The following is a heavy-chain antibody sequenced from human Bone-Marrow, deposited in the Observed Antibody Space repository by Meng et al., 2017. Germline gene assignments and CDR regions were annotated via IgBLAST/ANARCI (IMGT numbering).Heavy chain of an antibody. J-gene: IGHJ3*02. CDR1: GGTFSSHT. D-gene: IGHD5-24*01. V-gene: IGHV1-69*02. CDR2: IIPILGIA. Sequence: SVKVSCKASGGTFSSHTISWVRQAPGQGLEWMGRIIPILGIANYAQKFQGRVTITADKSTSTAYMELSSLRSEDTAVYYCARPNLGDGYSDAFDIWGQGTMVTVSS. CDR3: ARPNLGDGYSDAFDI.